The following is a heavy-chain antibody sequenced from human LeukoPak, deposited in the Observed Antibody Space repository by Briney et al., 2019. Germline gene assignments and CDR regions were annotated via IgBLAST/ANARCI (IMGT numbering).Heavy chain of an antibody. CDR1: GFTFSSYS. V-gene: IGHV3-21*01. Sequence: MTGGSLRLSCAASGFTFSSYSMNWVRQAPGKGLEWVSSISSSSSYIYYADSVKGRFTISRDNAKNSLYLQMNSLRAEDTAAYYCARDKWELQAFDYWGQGTLVTVSS. J-gene: IGHJ4*02. CDR2: ISSSSSYI. CDR3: ARDKWELQAFDY. D-gene: IGHD1-26*01.